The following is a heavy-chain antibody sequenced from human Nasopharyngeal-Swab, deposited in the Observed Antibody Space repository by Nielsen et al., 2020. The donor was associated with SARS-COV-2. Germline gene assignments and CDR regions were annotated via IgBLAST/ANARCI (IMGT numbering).Heavy chain of an antibody. D-gene: IGHD3-3*01. V-gene: IGHV3-23*01. CDR3: AKVRFSMYFFDMDV. CDR1: GYTFSSYA. J-gene: IGHJ6*03. CDR2: SASDDNT. Sequence: GESLKISCAASGYTFSSYAMNWVRQAPGKGLEWVSTSASDDNTFYADSVKGRFTISRDKSKSTVHLQMNSLRAEDTAVYFCAKVRFSMYFFDMDVWGQGTTVTASS.